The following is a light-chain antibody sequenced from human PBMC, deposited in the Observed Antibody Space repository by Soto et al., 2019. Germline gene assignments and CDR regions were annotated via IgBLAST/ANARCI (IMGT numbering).Light chain of an antibody. CDR1: QSILYSSKNKNC. J-gene: IGKJ2*01. CDR2: WAS. CDR3: QQYGTSRMYS. Sequence: DIVMTQSPDSLAVSLGERATINCKSSQSILYSSKNKNCLGWYQQKPGQPPKLLIYWASTRESGVPERFSGSGSGTDYTLTISSLQAEDVAVYYCQQYGTSRMYSFGQGTKLEIK. V-gene: IGKV4-1*01.